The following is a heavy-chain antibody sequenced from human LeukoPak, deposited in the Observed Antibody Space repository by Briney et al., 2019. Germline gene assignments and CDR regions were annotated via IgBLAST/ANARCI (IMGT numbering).Heavy chain of an antibody. CDR1: GGSISRYY. D-gene: IGHD3-16*01. V-gene: IGHV4-59*08. CDR3: ARHTDDLRYSQH. Sequence: SETPSLTCTVSGGSISRYYWRWIRQPPGKGLEWIGYIYDRGRTHCKPALKIRVNISVDTSNIQISLKRSSVTAVDTAVYYCARHTDDLRYSQHWGQGTLVNGSS. CDR2: IYDRGRT. J-gene: IGHJ1*01.